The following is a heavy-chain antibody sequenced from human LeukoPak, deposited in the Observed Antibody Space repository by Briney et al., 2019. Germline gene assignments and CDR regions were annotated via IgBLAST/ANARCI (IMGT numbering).Heavy chain of an antibody. CDR2: ISGNGGST. CDR1: GFTFSSYA. Sequence: GGSLRLSCAASGFTFSSYAMNWVRQAPGKGLEWVASISGNGGSTYYADSVKGRFTISRDNSRNAVFLQMISPRDDDTAIYYCAKGQYYYGSGSYPSFDYWGQGTLVTVSS. J-gene: IGHJ4*02. CDR3: AKGQYYYGSGSYPSFDY. V-gene: IGHV3-23*01. D-gene: IGHD3-10*01.